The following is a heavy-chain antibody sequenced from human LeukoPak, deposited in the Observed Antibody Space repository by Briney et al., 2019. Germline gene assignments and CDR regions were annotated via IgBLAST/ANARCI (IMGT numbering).Heavy chain of an antibody. CDR3: AKDRKYQLLRDAFDI. Sequence: PGGSLRLSCVASGFAFSSYWMSWVRQAPGKGLEWVANIKQDGGEKYYVDSVKGRFTISRDNAKNSLFLQMNSLRVEDTAVYYCAKDRKYQLLRDAFDIWGQGTMVTVSS. V-gene: IGHV3-7*01. D-gene: IGHD2-2*01. CDR1: GFAFSSYW. CDR2: IKQDGGEK. J-gene: IGHJ3*02.